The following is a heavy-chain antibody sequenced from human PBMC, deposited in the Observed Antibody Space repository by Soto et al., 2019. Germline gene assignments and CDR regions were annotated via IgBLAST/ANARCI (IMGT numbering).Heavy chain of an antibody. V-gene: IGHV4-4*07. Sequence: PSETLSLTCTVSGGSMLSYYWSWIRQPAGKGLEWIARIYGSGGTNYNPSLQSRVTMSLDTAKNKFSLRLTSVTAADTAVYYCASEAASSYASRHFDNWGPGTLVTLAS. J-gene: IGHJ4*02. D-gene: IGHD3-16*01. CDR2: IYGSGGT. CDR1: GGSMLSYY. CDR3: ASEAASSYASRHFDN.